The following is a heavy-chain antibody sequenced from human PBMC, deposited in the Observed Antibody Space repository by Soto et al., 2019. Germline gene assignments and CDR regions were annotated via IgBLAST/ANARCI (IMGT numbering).Heavy chain of an antibody. D-gene: IGHD5-12*01. CDR3: ASRGKWLRFDY. V-gene: IGHV1-69*02. Sequence: QVQLVQSGAEVKKPGSSVKVSCKASGGTFSSYTISWVRQAPGQGLEWMGRIIPILGIANYAQKFQVRVTXTVXKSTRTAYMEMSSLRSEHTAVHYCASRGKWLRFDYWGEATLVTVST. CDR2: IIPILGIA. J-gene: IGHJ4*02. CDR1: GGTFSSYT.